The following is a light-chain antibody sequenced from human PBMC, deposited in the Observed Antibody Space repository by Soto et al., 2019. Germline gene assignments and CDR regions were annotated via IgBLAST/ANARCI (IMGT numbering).Light chain of an antibody. Sequence: FPQSPGVLSLSPGERATLSCMASQTVSITYLTWYQQKPGQAPRLLIFGASKRATGTPDRFSGSGSGRDFTLTISGLEAEDFAVYYCQHYGSSSLMSFGRGTRVEIK. CDR2: GAS. V-gene: IGKV3-20*01. J-gene: IGKJ5*01. CDR3: QHYGSSSLMS. CDR1: QTVSITY.